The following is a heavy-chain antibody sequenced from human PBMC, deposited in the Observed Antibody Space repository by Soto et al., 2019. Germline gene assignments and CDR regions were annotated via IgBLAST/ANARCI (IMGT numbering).Heavy chain of an antibody. CDR2: ISDSGGRT. V-gene: IGHV3-23*01. CDR3: AQAELDSSFGEFSTTPHFQP. J-gene: IGHJ1*01. CDR1: GFTFTNYA. D-gene: IGHD3-10*01. Sequence: GGSLRLSCAASGFTFTNYAMNWVRQAPGKALEWVSVISDSGGRTHYADSVKGRFAISRDNSKNTLYLQMSSLRAEDTAVYYCAQAELDSSFGEFSTTPHFQPWGKGTLVTSPQ.